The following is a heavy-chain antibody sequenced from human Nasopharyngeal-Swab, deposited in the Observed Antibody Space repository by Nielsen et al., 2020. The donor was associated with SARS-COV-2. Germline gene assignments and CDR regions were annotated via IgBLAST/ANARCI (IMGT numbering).Heavy chain of an antibody. J-gene: IGHJ5*02. CDR3: AHGGSSSWYGDWFDP. D-gene: IGHD6-13*01. CDR1: GFSLSTSGVG. Sequence: SAPTLVKPTQTLTLTCTSSGFSLSTSGVGVGWIRQPPGKALAWIALISWDDDKRYSPSLKSRLTIPKDTSKNQVVLTMTNMDPVDTATYYCAHGGSSSWYGDWFDPWGQGTLVTVSS. V-gene: IGHV2-5*02. CDR2: ISWDDDK.